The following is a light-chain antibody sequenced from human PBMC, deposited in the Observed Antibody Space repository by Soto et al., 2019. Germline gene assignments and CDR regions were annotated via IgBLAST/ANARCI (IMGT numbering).Light chain of an antibody. Sequence: QSVLTQPPSVSGSPGQSITISCTGTSSDVGGYNYVSWYQQHPGKAPKFLIYEVSNRPSGVSNRFSGSKSGNTASLTISGLQAEDEADYYCSSYTSSSTLLVFGTGTKLTVL. J-gene: IGLJ1*01. CDR2: EVS. CDR1: SSDVGGYNY. V-gene: IGLV2-14*01. CDR3: SSYTSSSTLLV.